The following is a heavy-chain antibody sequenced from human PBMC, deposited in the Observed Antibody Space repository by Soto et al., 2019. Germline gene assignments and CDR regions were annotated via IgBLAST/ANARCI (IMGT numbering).Heavy chain of an antibody. CDR3: ARRPSRIYYYDSSGYPFDY. CDR1: GGSFSGYY. D-gene: IGHD3-22*01. Sequence: SSETLSLTCAVYGGSFSGYYWSWIRQPPGKGLEWIGEINHSGSTNYNPSLKSRVTISVDTSKNQFSLKLSSVTAADTAVYYCARRPSRIYYYDSSGYPFDYWGQGTLVTVSS. J-gene: IGHJ4*02. CDR2: INHSGST. V-gene: IGHV4-34*01.